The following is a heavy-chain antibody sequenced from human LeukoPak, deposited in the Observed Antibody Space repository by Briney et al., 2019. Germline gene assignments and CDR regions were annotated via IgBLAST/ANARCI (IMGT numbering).Heavy chain of an antibody. CDR3: AKCNLYYYDSSGYYYEDY. CDR1: GFTFSSYE. D-gene: IGHD3-22*01. J-gene: IGHJ4*02. V-gene: IGHV3-23*01. CDR2: ISGSGGST. Sequence: PGGSLRLSCAASGFTFSSYEMNWVRQAPGKGLEWVSAISGSGGSTYYADSVKGRFTISRDNSKNTLYLQMNSLRAEDTAVYYCAKCNLYYYDSSGYYYEDYWGQGTLVTVSS.